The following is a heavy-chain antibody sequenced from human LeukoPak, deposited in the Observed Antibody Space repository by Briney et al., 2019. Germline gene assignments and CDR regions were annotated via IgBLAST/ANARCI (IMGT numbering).Heavy chain of an antibody. J-gene: IGHJ4*02. D-gene: IGHD3-22*01. CDR2: INPNVGST. CDR1: GYTFTSYY. CDR3: AKTYYYDSSGYYDPLGY. V-gene: IGHV1-46*01. Sequence: GASVKVSCKASGYTFTSYYIHWVRQAPGQGLEWVGIINPNVGSTSSAQKFQGRVTMTRDTSTTTVYMELSSLRSEDTAVYYCAKTYYYDSSGYYDPLGYWGQGTLVTVSS.